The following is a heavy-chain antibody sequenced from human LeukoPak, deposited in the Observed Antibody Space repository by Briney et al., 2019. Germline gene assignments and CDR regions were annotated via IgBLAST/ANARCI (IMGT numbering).Heavy chain of an antibody. V-gene: IGHV3-53*01. CDR3: AREYPSSGWEYYFDY. D-gene: IGHD6-19*01. J-gene: IGHJ4*02. Sequence: PGGSLRLSCAASGFTVSSNYMSWVRQAPGKGLEWVSVIYSGGSTYYADSVKGRFTISRDNSKNTLYLQMNSLRAEDTAVYYCAREYPSSGWEYYFDYWGQGTLVTVSS. CDR2: IYSGGST. CDR1: GFTVSSNY.